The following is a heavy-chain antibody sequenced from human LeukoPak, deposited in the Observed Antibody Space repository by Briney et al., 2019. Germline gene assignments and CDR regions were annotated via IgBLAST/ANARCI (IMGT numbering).Heavy chain of an antibody. CDR2: IKLDGTDR. D-gene: IGHD3-22*01. J-gene: IGHJ4*02. Sequence: PGGSLRLSCTASGFTFRNYGMSWVRQVPGKGLEWLANIKLDGTDRHYADSVKGRFTISRDNAKNSLLLQMDSLTAADTAVYFCARDDSGPRNKYYYETTGFYSRPYYLDYWGQGALVTVFS. CDR1: GFTFRNYG. CDR3: ARDDSGPRNKYYYETTGFYSRPYYLDY. V-gene: IGHV3-7*01.